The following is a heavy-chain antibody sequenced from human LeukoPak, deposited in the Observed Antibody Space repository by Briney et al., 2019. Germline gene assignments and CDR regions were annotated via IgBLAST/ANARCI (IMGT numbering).Heavy chain of an antibody. D-gene: IGHD4-23*01. Sequence: PGGPLRLSCAASGFTFSSYEMNWVRQAPGKGLEWVSYISSSGSNIYYADSVKDRFTISRDNSKNTLYLQMSSLRGEDTAVYYCAKRGTPVEREGFDYWGQGTLVTVSS. CDR3: AKRGTPVEREGFDY. J-gene: IGHJ4*02. V-gene: IGHV3-48*03. CDR2: ISSSGSNI. CDR1: GFTFSSYE.